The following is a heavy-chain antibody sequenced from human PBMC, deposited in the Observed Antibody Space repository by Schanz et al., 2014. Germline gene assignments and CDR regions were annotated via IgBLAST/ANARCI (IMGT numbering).Heavy chain of an antibody. J-gene: IGHJ3*02. V-gene: IGHV4-31*03. CDR1: GDSISSGGYY. CDR3: ARDRGHGDLPGDI. Sequence: QVQLQESGPGLVKPSGTLSLTCTVSGDSISSGGYYWSWIRQHPGKGLEWIGYISYSGVTYYNPSLKSRVTISMHTSKNQFSLNLSSATAADTAVYYCARDRGHGDLPGDIWGQGTMVTVSS. CDR2: ISYSGVT. D-gene: IGHD4-17*01.